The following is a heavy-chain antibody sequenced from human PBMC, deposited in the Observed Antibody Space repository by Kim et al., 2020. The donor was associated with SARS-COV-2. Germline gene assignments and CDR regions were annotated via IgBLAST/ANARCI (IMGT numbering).Heavy chain of an antibody. CDR3: ARDHLEERDGYNTPAYYFDY. J-gene: IGHJ4*02. D-gene: IGHD5-12*01. CDR2: ISYDGSNK. V-gene: IGHV3-30-3*01. Sequence: GGSLRLSCAASGFTFSSYAMHWVRQAPGKGLEWVAVISYDGSNKYYADSVNGRFTISRDNSKNTLYLQMNSLRAEDTAVYYCARDHLEERDGYNTPAYYFDYWGQGTLVTVSS. CDR1: GFTFSSYA.